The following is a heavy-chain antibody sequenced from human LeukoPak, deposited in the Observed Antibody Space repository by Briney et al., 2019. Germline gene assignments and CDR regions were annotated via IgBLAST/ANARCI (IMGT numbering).Heavy chain of an antibody. CDR1: GGSISSYY. V-gene: IGHV4-59*01. CDR2: IYYSGST. J-gene: IGHJ5*02. CDR3: ARRGFGDL. D-gene: IGHD3-10*01. Sequence: SETLSLTCTVSGGSISSYYWSWIRQPPGMGLEWIGCIYYSGSTNYNPSLKSRVTISVDTSKDTFSLRLTSVTAADTAVYYCARRGFGDLWGQGTLVTVSS.